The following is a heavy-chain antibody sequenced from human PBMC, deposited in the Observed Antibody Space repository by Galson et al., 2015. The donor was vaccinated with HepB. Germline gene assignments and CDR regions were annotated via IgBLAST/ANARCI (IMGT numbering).Heavy chain of an antibody. CDR3: ARVRRYYYDSSGYYDRDFDY. CDR2: ISSSGSTI. Sequence: SLRLSCAASGFTFSSYEMNWVRQAPGKGLEWVSYISSSGSTIYYADSVKGRFTISRDNAKNSLYLQMNSLRAEDTAVYYCARVRRYYYDSSGYYDRDFDYWGQGTLVTVSS. D-gene: IGHD3-22*01. J-gene: IGHJ4*02. V-gene: IGHV3-48*03. CDR1: GFTFSSYE.